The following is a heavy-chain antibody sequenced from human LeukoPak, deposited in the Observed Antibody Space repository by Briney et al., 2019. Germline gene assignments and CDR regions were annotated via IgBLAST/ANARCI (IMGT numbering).Heavy chain of an antibody. Sequence: GGSLRLSCAASGFTLSYFDMNWVRQAPGKGLEWVANIKQDGSEKYYVDSVKGRFTISRDNAKNSLYLQMNSLRAEDTAVYYCASEIETYYDYVWGSYPMNYFDYWGQGTLVTVSS. CDR1: GFTLSYFD. J-gene: IGHJ4*02. CDR2: IKQDGSEK. V-gene: IGHV3-7*01. D-gene: IGHD3-16*01. CDR3: ASEIETYYDYVWGSYPMNYFDY.